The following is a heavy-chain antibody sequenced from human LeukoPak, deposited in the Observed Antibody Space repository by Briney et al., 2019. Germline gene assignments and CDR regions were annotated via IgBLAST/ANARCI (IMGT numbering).Heavy chain of an antibody. CDR2: VYHSGSS. CDR3: AKLLGEEY. Sequence: PSETLSLTCTVSGASVSSYFWSWIRQSPEKGLEWIGYVYHSGSSSSNPSFQSRVTISQDTSRNQVSLKMTSATAADTAVYYCAKLLGEEYWGQGTQVVVSS. D-gene: IGHD6-6*01. CDR1: GASVSSYF. V-gene: IGHV4-59*02. J-gene: IGHJ4*02.